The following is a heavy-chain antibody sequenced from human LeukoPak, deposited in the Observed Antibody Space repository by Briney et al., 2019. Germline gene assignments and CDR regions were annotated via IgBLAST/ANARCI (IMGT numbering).Heavy chain of an antibody. D-gene: IGHD3-10*01. CDR2: IWYDGSNK. CDR3: ARGAVTMVRGVIKGAYGMDV. CDR1: GFTFSSYG. Sequence: GGSLRLSCAASGFTFSSYGMHWVRQAPGKGLEWVAVIWYDGSNKYYADSVKGRFTISRDNSKNTLYLQMNSLRAEDTAVYYCARGAVTMVRGVIKGAYGMDVWGKGTTVTVSS. V-gene: IGHV3-33*01. J-gene: IGHJ6*04.